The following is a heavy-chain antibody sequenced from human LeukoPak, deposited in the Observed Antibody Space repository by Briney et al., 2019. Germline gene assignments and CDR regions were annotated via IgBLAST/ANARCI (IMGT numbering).Heavy chain of an antibody. CDR2: IFYSGST. D-gene: IGHD2-2*01. CDR1: GGSISGYY. CDR3: ARRVGYQMDY. Sequence: ETLSLTCTVSGGSISGYYWSWIRQPPGKGLEWIAYIFYSGSTNYNPSLKSRVTISLDTSNNQFSLKLTSVTAADTAVYYCARRVGYQMDYWGQGTLVTVSS. J-gene: IGHJ4*02. V-gene: IGHV4-59*08.